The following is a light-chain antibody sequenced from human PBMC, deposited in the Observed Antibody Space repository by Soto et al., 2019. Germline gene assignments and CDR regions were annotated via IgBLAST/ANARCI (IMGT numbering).Light chain of an antibody. CDR2: AAS. Sequence: DIQLTQSPSFLSASVGDRVTITCRASQGISSYFAWYQQKPGKAPKLLIYAASTLQSGVPSRFSGSGSGTEFPLTISSLQTEDFATYYCQQLNSYPYAFGQGTKLEIK. CDR1: QGISSY. J-gene: IGKJ2*01. CDR3: QQLNSYPYA. V-gene: IGKV1-9*01.